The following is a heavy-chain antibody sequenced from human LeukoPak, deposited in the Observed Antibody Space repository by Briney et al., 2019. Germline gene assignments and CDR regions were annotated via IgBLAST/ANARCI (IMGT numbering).Heavy chain of an antibody. Sequence: SETLSLTCAVSGGSISSSNWWSWVRQPPGKGLEWIGEIYHSGSTNYNPSLKSRVTISVDTSKNQFSLKLSSVTAADTAVYYCARATSGWSSIFDYWGQGTLVTVSS. CDR2: IYHSGST. CDR1: GGSISSSNW. D-gene: IGHD2-15*01. CDR3: ARATSGWSSIFDY. J-gene: IGHJ4*02. V-gene: IGHV4-4*02.